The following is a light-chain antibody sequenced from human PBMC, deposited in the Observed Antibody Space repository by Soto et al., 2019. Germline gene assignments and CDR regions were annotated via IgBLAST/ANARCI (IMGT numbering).Light chain of an antibody. Sequence: QSALTQPPSVSGARGQRVTISCTGSGSNIGAGYDVHWYQQLPGTAPKLLIYGNSNRPSGVPDRFSGSKSGTSASLAITGLQAEDEADYYCQSYDSSLSVVFGGGTKVTVL. V-gene: IGLV1-40*01. CDR1: GSNIGAGYD. J-gene: IGLJ2*01. CDR2: GNS. CDR3: QSYDSSLSVV.